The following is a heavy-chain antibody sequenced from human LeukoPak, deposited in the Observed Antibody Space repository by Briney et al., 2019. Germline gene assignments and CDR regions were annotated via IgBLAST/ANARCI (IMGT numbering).Heavy chain of an antibody. D-gene: IGHD3-10*01. Sequence: GGSLRLSCAASGFTFSSYGMHWVRKAPGKGREGVAFIRYDESNKYYADSVKRRFTISRDNSKNTLYLQMNSLRAEDTAVYYCAKALGPRYMDVWGKGTTVTVSS. CDR3: AKALGPRYMDV. J-gene: IGHJ6*03. CDR2: IRYDESNK. CDR1: GFTFSSYG. V-gene: IGHV3-30*02.